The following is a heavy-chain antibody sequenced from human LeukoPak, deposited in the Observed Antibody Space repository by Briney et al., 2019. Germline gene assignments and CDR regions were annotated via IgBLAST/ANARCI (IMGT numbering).Heavy chain of an antibody. J-gene: IGHJ4*02. CDR1: GFTFDDYG. CDR3: ARKRYYGSGSQFDY. D-gene: IGHD3-10*01. Sequence: RPGGSLRLSCAASGFTFDDYGMSWVRQAPGKGLEWGSGINWDGGSSGYADSVKGRFTMSRDNAKNSLYLQMNRLRAEDTALYYCARKRYYGSGSQFDYWGQGTLVTVSS. V-gene: IGHV3-20*04. CDR2: INWDGGSS.